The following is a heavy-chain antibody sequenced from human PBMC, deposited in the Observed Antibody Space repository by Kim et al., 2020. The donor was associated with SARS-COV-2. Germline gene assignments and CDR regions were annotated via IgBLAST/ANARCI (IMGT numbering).Heavy chain of an antibody. J-gene: IGHJ6*02. V-gene: IGHV3-66*01. CDR3: AREVYGMDV. Sequence: GSTCYADSVEGRFTITRDHSKSALYLQMNSLRAEDTAVYYCAREVYGMDVWGQGTTVTVSS. CDR2: GST.